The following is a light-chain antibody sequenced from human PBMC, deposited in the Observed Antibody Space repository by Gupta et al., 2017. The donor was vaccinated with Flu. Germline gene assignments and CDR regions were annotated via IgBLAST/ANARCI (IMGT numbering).Light chain of an antibody. Sequence: SYVLTQSPSVSVAPGQTAKITCGGNDIRSKMVHWYQQKAGRAPVLVVDDDSDRPSGVPERFSGSNSGNTATLTISRVEAGDEADYYCQVWDTSSEHRVFGGGTKLTVL. V-gene: IGLV3-21*02. CDR2: DDS. CDR1: DIRSKM. J-gene: IGLJ3*02. CDR3: QVWDTSSEHRV.